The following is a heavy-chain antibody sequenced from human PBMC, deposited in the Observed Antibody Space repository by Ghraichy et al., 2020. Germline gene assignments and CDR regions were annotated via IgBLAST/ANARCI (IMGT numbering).Heavy chain of an antibody. J-gene: IGHJ5*02. CDR3: ARRSLDRFSGTYTFDT. CDR1: GASTSSSF. V-gene: IGHV4-59*08. D-gene: IGHD1-26*01. CDR2: ISNTASP. Sequence: SETLSLTCTVSGASTSSSFWAWIRQPPGKGLEWIAFISNTASPKFNPSLESRVAVSMDTSKNQFSLRLDSVTAADTAVYFCARRSLDRFSGTYTFDTWGQGTLVSVSS.